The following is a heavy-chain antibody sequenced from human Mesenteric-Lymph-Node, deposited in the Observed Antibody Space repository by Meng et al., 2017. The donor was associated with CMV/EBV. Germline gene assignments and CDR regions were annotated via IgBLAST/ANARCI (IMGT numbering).Heavy chain of an antibody. V-gene: IGHV1-3*02. D-gene: IGHD4-23*01. J-gene: IGHJ4*02. CDR3: ARSVDEPETYYGGNPY. Sequence: ASVKVSCKASGYTFTSYAMHWVRQAPGQRLEWMGWSNAGNGNTKYSQEFQGRVTITADKSTSTAYMELSSLRSEDTAVYYCARSVDEPETYYGGNPYWGQGTLVTVSS. CDR1: GYTFTSYA. CDR2: SNAGNGNT.